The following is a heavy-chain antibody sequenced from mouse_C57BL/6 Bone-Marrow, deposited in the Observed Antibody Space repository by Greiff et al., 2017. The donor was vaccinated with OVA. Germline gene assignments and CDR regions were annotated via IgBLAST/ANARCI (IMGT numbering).Heavy chain of an antibody. CDR3: ARFPYYYGSSSPWYFDV. CDR2: IRNKANGYTT. V-gene: IGHV7-3*01. D-gene: IGHD1-1*01. J-gene: IGHJ1*03. CDR1: GFTFTDYY. Sequence: EVMLVESGGGLVQPGGSLSLSCAASGFTFTDYYMSWVRQPPGKALEWLGFIRNKANGYTTEYSASVKGRFTISRDNSQSILYLQMNALRAEDSATYYCARFPYYYGSSSPWYFDVWGTGTTVTVSS.